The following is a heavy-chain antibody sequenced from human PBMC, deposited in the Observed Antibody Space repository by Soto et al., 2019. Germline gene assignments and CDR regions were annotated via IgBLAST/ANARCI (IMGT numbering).Heavy chain of an antibody. D-gene: IGHD5-12*01. Sequence: QVQLVQSGAEVKKPGSSVKVSCKASGGTFSNYPISWVRQAPGQGLEWMGGIIPIFGTVNYAQKFQGRVTITADESPSTAYMELSSLRSEDTAVYSCARGNHRWLQLWYFDLWGRGTLVTFSS. CDR1: GGTFSNYP. CDR2: IIPIFGTV. J-gene: IGHJ2*01. CDR3: ARGNHRWLQLWYFDL. V-gene: IGHV1-69*12.